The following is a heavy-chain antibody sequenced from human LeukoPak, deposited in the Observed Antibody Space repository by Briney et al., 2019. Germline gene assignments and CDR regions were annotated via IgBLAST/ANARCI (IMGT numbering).Heavy chain of an antibody. D-gene: IGHD2-21*02. CDR1: GFIYRDFT. J-gene: IGHJ1*01. V-gene: IGHV3-21*06. Sequence: GGSLRLSCEASGFIYRDFTMAWVRQAPGKGLEWVSSISSSSSNILYADSVKGRFIISRDNAKNSVFLQLNSLRVEDAAMYYCVRDAYCGGDCYPPSGAEYCQHWGQGTLVAVSS. CDR2: ISSSSSNI. CDR3: VRDAYCGGDCYPPSGAEYCQH.